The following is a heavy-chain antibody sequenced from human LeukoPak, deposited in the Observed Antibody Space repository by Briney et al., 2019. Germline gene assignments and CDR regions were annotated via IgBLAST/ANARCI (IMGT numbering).Heavy chain of an antibody. Sequence: PGGSLRLSCAASGFTFSDYGMHWVRQAPGKGLEWVALISYDGNNKFYADSVKGRFTISRDNSKNTLYLQMNSLRAEDTAVYYCAKDKARTVAIKIIDYWGQGTLVTGSS. CDR3: AKDKARTVAIKIIDY. D-gene: IGHD3-22*01. CDR1: GFTFSDYG. CDR2: ISYDGNNK. J-gene: IGHJ4*02. V-gene: IGHV3-30*18.